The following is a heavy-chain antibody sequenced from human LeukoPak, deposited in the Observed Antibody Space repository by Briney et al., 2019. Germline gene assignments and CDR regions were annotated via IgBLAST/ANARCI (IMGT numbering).Heavy chain of an antibody. V-gene: IGHV1-69*04. CDR1: GDTFSSYA. Sequence: SVKVSCKASGDTFSSYAISWVRQAPGQGLEWMGRIIPILGIANYAQKSQGRVTITADKSTSTAYMELSSLRSEDTAVYYCARVGCRSTSCYYYGMDVWGQGTTVTVSS. CDR2: IIPILGIA. J-gene: IGHJ6*02. CDR3: ARVGCRSTSCYYYGMDV. D-gene: IGHD2-2*01.